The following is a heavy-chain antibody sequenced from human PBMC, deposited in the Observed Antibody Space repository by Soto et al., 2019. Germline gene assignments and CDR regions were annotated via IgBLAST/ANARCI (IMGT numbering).Heavy chain of an antibody. D-gene: IGHD5-18*01. V-gene: IGHV3-30-3*01. Sequence: QVHLVESGGGVVQPGRSLRLSCAASGFTFSNYAMHWVRQAPGKGLEWVAVISYDGSDKYNANSVKGRFTISRDNSKNTLYLQMNSLRAEDTAVYYCARDTGPNGYNYYYFGMDVGGQGTTVTVSS. CDR1: GFTFSNYA. J-gene: IGHJ6*02. CDR3: ARDTGPNGYNYYYFGMDV. CDR2: ISYDGSDK.